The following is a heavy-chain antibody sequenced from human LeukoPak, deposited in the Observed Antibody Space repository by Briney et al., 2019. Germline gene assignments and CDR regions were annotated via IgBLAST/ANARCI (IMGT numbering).Heavy chain of an antibody. Sequence: ASVKVSCKASGGTFSSYSISWVRQAPGQGLEWMGGIIPIFGTANYAQKFQGRVTITADESTSTAYMELSSLRSEDTAVYYCARIWVRQGYWYFDVWGRGTLVTVSS. CDR1: GGTFSSYS. J-gene: IGHJ2*01. D-gene: IGHD3-10*01. CDR3: ARIWVRQGYWYFDV. CDR2: IIPIFGTA. V-gene: IGHV1-69*13.